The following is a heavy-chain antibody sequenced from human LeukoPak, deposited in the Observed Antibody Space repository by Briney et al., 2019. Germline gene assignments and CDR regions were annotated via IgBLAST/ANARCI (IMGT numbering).Heavy chain of an antibody. CDR1: GESFSGNF. V-gene: IGHV4-34*01. J-gene: IGHJ4*02. CDR3: ARGGGGAKAFYYGY. D-gene: IGHD1-26*01. CDR2: IDHNGIT. Sequence: PSETLSLTCAVSGESFSGNFWTWIRQSPGKGLEWIGEIDHNGITHYNPSLKSRVAMSVDTTRKRFSLTLTSENAADTAVYYCARGGGGAKAFYYGYWGQGSLVIVSS.